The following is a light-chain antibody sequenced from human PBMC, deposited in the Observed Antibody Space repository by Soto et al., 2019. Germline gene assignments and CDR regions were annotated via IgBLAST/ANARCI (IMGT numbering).Light chain of an antibody. CDR3: CSYAGSYSLV. J-gene: IGLJ2*01. Sequence: QSALTHPRSVSGSPGQSVTISCTGTNSDVGGYNYVSWYQQHPGKAPKLMIYDVSKRPSGVPDRFSGSKSGNTASLTISGLQAEDEADYYCCSYAGSYSLVFGGGTKLTVL. CDR2: DVS. CDR1: NSDVGGYNY. V-gene: IGLV2-11*01.